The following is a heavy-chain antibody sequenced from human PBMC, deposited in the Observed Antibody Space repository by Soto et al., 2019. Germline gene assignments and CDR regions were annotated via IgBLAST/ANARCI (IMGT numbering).Heavy chain of an antibody. Sequence: GGSLRLSCAASGFTFSSYAMSWVRQAPGKGLEWVSAISGSGGSTYYADSVKGRFTISRDNSKNTLYLQMNSLRAEDTAVYYCAKDQGPWGSRYQAWYFDLWGRGTLVTVSS. V-gene: IGHV3-23*01. J-gene: IGHJ2*01. CDR2: ISGSGGST. CDR3: AKDQGPWGSRYQAWYFDL. D-gene: IGHD7-27*01. CDR1: GFTFSSYA.